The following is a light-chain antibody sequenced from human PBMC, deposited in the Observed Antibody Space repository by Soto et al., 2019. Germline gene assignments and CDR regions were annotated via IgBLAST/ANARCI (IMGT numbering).Light chain of an antibody. V-gene: IGKV1-39*01. CDR1: QNINTY. CDR3: QQSYSTPLWT. Sequence: DIQMTESPSSRSASVGDRVTITCRASQNINTYLNWYQHKPGKAPKLLISAASSLQSGVPSRFSGSGSGTDFTLTISSLQPEDFATYFCQQSYSTPLWTFGQGTKVDIK. J-gene: IGKJ1*01. CDR2: AAS.